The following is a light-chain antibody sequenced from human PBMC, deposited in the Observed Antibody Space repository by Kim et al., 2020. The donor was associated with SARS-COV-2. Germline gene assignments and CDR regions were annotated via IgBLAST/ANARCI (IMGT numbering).Light chain of an antibody. CDR1: PSVSSRY. CDR2: GAS. Sequence: LAQGERATPSCRASPSVSSRYLAGYKQTPGQAPRLRIYGASSRATGIPDRFSGRGSGTDCTLTISRLEPEDFAVYYCQQYGSSPYTFGQGTKLEI. V-gene: IGKV3-20*01. CDR3: QQYGSSPYT. J-gene: IGKJ2*01.